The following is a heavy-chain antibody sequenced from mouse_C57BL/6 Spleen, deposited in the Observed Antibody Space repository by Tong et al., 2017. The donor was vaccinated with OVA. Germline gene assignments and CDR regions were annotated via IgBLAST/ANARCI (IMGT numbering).Heavy chain of an antibody. CDR1: GYTFTSYW. D-gene: IGHD1-1*01. Sequence: VQLQESGPELVKPGASVKLSCKASGYTFTSYWMHWVKQTPGQGLEWIGNINPSNGGTNYNEKFKSKATLTVDKSSSTAYMELNSLTSEDSAVYYCARPTTVVPFDYWGQGTTLTVSS. CDR2: INPSNGGT. V-gene: IGHV1-53*01. CDR3: ARPTTVVPFDY. J-gene: IGHJ2*01.